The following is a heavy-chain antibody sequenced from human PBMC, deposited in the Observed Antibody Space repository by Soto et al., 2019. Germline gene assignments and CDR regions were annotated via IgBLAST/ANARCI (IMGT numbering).Heavy chain of an antibody. CDR2: IFYSGST. Sequence: KTSETLSLTCTVSGGSISSSSYYWGWIRHPPGKGLEWIGSIFYSGSTYYNPSLKSRVTISVDTSKNQFSLKVNSVTAADTAVYYCARESYYGSGATVVAYWGQGTLVTVSS. D-gene: IGHD3-10*01. CDR3: ARESYYGSGATVVAY. V-gene: IGHV4-39*07. J-gene: IGHJ4*02. CDR1: GGSISSSSYY.